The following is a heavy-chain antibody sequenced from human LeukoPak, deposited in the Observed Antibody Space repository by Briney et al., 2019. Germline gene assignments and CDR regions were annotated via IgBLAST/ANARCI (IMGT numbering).Heavy chain of an antibody. V-gene: IGHV4-38-2*01. CDR2: IYHSGST. J-gene: IGHJ3*02. CDR3: ASSRRYYYDSSGYYAFDI. Sequence: PSETLSLTCAVSGNSISSGYYWGWIRQPPGKGLEWIGSIYHSGSTYYNPSLKSRVTISVDTSKNQFSLKLSSVTAADTAVYYCASSRRYYYDSSGYYAFDIWGQGTMVTVSS. D-gene: IGHD3-22*01. CDR1: GNSISSGYY.